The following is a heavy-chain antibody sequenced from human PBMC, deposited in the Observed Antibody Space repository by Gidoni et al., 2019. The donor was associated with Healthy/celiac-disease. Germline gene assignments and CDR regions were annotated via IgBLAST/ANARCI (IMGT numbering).Heavy chain of an antibody. Sequence: EVQLLESGGGLVQPGGSLRLCCAASEVNFSSYAMSWVRQAPGKGLEWVSAISGSVGSTYYADSVKGRFTISSDNSKNTLYLQMNSLRAEDTAVYYCAKEGGYDRHFDYWGQGTLVTVSS. CDR3: AKEGGYDRHFDY. CDR2: ISGSVGST. J-gene: IGHJ4*02. CDR1: EVNFSSYA. D-gene: IGHD5-12*01. V-gene: IGHV3-23*01.